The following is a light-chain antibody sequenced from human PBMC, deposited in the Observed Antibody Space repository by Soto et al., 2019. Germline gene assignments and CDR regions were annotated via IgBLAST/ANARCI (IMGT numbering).Light chain of an antibody. CDR1: SGDVGGYNL. V-gene: IGLV2-23*02. Sequence: QSALTQPASVSGSPGRSITIPCTGTSGDVGGYNLVSWYQQHPGKAPKLMIYEVTERPSGVSNRFSGSKSGNTASLTISGPQPDDEADYYCCSYAGNSEVFGTGTKLTVL. J-gene: IGLJ1*01. CDR3: CSYAGNSEV. CDR2: EVT.